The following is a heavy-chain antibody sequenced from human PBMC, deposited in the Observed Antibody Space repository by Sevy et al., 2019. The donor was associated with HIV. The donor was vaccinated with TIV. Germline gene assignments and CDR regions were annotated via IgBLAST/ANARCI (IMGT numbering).Heavy chain of an antibody. V-gene: IGHV3-15*01. D-gene: IGHD2-8*01. CDR3: ATDPIIVLLMTDGKDV. CDR1: GFTFTYAW. Sequence: GGSLRLSCAASGFTFTYAWMSWVRQAPGKGLEWLGRIKSKPDGGTTDYAAPVKGRFTISRDDSKNTLFLQMNSLIMEDTGVYYCATDPIIVLLMTDGKDVWGQGTTVTVSS. CDR2: IKSKPDGGTT. J-gene: IGHJ6*02.